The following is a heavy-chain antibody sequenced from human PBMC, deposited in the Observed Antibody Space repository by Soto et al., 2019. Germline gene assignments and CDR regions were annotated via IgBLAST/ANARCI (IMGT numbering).Heavy chain of an antibody. Sequence: TSETLSLTCTVSGGSISSGGYYWSWIRQHPGKGLEWIGYIYYSGSTYYNPSLKSRVTISVDTSKNQFSLKLSSVTAADTAVYYCARTRDIAAAGPGYFDYWGQGTLVTVSS. CDR2: IYYSGST. J-gene: IGHJ4*02. CDR3: ARTRDIAAAGPGYFDY. CDR1: GGSISSGGYY. V-gene: IGHV4-31*03. D-gene: IGHD6-13*01.